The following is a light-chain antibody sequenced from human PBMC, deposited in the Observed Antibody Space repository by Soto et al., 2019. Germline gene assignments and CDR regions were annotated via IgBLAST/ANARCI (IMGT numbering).Light chain of an antibody. CDR2: EVS. CDR3: SSYTSSSTSI. V-gene: IGLV2-14*01. J-gene: IGLJ2*01. Sequence: QSVLTQPASVSGSPGQSITISCTGTSSDVGGYNYVSWYQQHPGKAPKLMIYEVSNRPSGVSNRFSGSKSGNTASLTISGLQAEDEAVYYCSSYTSSSTSIFGGGTKLTVL. CDR1: SSDVGGYNY.